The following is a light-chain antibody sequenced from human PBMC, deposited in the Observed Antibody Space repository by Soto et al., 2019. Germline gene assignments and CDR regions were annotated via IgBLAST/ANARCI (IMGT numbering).Light chain of an antibody. CDR1: SSDVGGYDY. J-gene: IGLJ1*01. Sequence: QSVLTQPASVSGSPGQSITISCTGTSSDVGGYDYVSWYQLHPGMAPKLMVFEVSNRPSGVSYRFSGSKSGNTASLTISGLQAEDEADYFCSSYSISTAYLFGTGTKVTVL. CDR2: EVS. CDR3: SSYSISTAYL. V-gene: IGLV2-14*01.